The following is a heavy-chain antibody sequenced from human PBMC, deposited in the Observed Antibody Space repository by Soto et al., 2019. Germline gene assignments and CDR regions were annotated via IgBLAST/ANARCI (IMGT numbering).Heavy chain of an antibody. Sequence: VQLVESGGDLVKPGGSLTLSCAASGFTFTDYYMSWIRQAPGKGLEWVSYISSSSSYTNYADSVKGRFTISRDNAKNSLYLQMNSLRAEDTAVYYCASGYYGSGNDYWGQGTLVTVSS. D-gene: IGHD3-10*01. CDR2: ISSSSSYT. CDR3: ASGYYGSGNDY. V-gene: IGHV3-11*06. J-gene: IGHJ4*02. CDR1: GFTFTDYY.